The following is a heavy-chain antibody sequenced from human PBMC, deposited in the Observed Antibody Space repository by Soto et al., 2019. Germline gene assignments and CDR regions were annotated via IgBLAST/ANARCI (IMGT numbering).Heavy chain of an antibody. CDR2: MNPNTGNT. J-gene: IGHJ5*02. V-gene: IGHV1-8*01. D-gene: IGHD1-20*01. Sequence: QVQLVQSGAEVKKPGASVKVSCKASGYTFTSYDINWVRQATGQGLEWMGWMNPNTGNTGYAQKFQGRVTMTRNTSISTAYMELSSLRSENTAVYYCASGRAITGTMPSWGQGTLVTVSS. CDR1: GYTFTSYD. CDR3: ASGRAITGTMPS.